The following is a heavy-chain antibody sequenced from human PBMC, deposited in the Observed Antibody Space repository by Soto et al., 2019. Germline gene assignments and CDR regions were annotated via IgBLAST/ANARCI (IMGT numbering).Heavy chain of an antibody. CDR2: ISSGGGSP. Sequence: EVQLLESGGGLVQPGGSLRLSCAASGFTFSSYAMSWVRQAPGKGLGWVSGISSGGGSPYNPDSVKGRFTISRDNSKDTLYLQMDRLRADDTAVYSCAKGVGRIVPRHFDYWGQGTLVTVSS. J-gene: IGHJ4*02. CDR3: AKGVGRIVPRHFDY. V-gene: IGHV3-23*01. D-gene: IGHD6-6*01. CDR1: GFTFSSYA.